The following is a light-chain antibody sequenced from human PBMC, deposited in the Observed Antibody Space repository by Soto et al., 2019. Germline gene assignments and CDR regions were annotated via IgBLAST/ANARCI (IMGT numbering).Light chain of an antibody. J-gene: IGLJ1*01. CDR1: SSDVGGYNY. CDR2: EVS. V-gene: IGLV2-14*01. CDR3: SSYTSSSNYV. Sequence: QSVLTEPACVSGSPGQSITISCTGTSSDVGGYNYVSWYQQHPGKAPKLMIYEVSNRPSGVSNRFSGSKSGNTASLTISGLQAEDEADYYCSSYTSSSNYVFGTGTKVTVL.